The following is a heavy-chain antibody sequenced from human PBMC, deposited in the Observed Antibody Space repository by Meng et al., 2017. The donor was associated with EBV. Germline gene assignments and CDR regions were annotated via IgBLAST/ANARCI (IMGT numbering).Heavy chain of an antibody. D-gene: IGHD3-10*01. CDR1: GGPISSSSYY. CDR2: IYYSGST. CDR3: ARSSPVRFGELSN. V-gene: IGHV4-39*07. Sequence: QLQLQESGPGLVKPSETMSLTGTVSGGPISSSSYYWGWIRQPPGKGVEWIGSIYYSGSTYYNPSLKSRVTISVDTSKNQFSLKLSSVTAADTAVYYCARSSPVRFGELSNWGQGTLVTVAS. J-gene: IGHJ4*02.